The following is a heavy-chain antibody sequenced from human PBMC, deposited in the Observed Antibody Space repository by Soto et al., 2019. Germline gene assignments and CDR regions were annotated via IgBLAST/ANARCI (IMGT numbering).Heavy chain of an antibody. CDR3: ARKFQYYHYFDY. CDR2: ISSRSDI. J-gene: IGHJ4*02. V-gene: IGHV3-21*01. Sequence: PGGSLRLSCVGSGSTFSTYSINWVRQAPGKGLEWVSSISSRSDIYYADSVKGRFTISRDNAKNSLYLQMNSLRDEDTAVYYCARKFQYYHYFDYWGQGTLVTVSS. D-gene: IGHD3-10*01. CDR1: GSTFSTYS.